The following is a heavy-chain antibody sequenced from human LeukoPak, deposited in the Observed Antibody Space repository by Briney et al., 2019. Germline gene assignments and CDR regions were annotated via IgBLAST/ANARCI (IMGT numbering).Heavy chain of an antibody. CDR1: GYSFSTKW. Sequence: HGESLKISCKGSGYSFSTKWIGWVRQMPGKGLERMGIIYPGDSDDSDARYSPSFQGQVTISADKSITTAYLQWNSLKASDTAMYYCARLTYFDNSGYFDYWGQGTLVTVSS. V-gene: IGHV5-51*01. CDR2: IYPGDSDDSDA. CDR3: ARLTYFDNSGYFDY. J-gene: IGHJ4*02. D-gene: IGHD3-22*01.